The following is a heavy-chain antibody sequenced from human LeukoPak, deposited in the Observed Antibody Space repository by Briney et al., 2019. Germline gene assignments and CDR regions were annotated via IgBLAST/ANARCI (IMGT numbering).Heavy chain of an antibody. CDR2: LYNGGDT. CDR3: ARGVEASGVGFYAFD. J-gene: IGHJ3*02. CDR1: GASIGSFY. Sequence: PSETLSLTCTVSGASIGSFYWSWIRQPAGKGLEWIGRLYNGGDTNYSPSLRSRVTIPVDTSKNQFSLKLNSVTAADTAVYYCARGVEASGVGFYAFDMGPRDSGHHLF. V-gene: IGHV4-4*07. D-gene: IGHD6-13*01.